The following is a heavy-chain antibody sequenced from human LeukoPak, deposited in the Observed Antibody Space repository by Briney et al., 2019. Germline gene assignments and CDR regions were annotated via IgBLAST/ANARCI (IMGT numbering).Heavy chain of an antibody. D-gene: IGHD2-21*01. V-gene: IGHV3-30*02. CDR3: AKCLGGGARKNWFDP. CDR2: IRYDGSNK. Sequence: GGSLRLSCAASGFTFSSYGMHWVRQAPGKGLEWVAFIRYDGSNKYYADSVKGRFTISRDNSKNTLYLQMNSLRAEDTAVYYCAKCLGGGARKNWFDPWGQGTLVTVSS. CDR1: GFTFSSYG. J-gene: IGHJ5*02.